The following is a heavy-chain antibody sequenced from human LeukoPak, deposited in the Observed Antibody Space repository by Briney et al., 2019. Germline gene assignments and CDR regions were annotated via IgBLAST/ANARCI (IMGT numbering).Heavy chain of an antibody. V-gene: IGHV3-7*01. CDR2: IKQDGSEK. D-gene: IGHD2-21*01. J-gene: IGHJ4*02. CDR3: ATGPSYCGINCYYYFDY. Sequence: GGSLRLSCAASGFTFSSSWMSWVRQAPGKGLEWVANIKQDGSEKYYVDSVRGRFTIPRDNAKNSLYLQMNSLRAEDTAVYYCATGPSYCGINCYYYFDYWGQGTLVTVSS. CDR1: GFTFSSSW.